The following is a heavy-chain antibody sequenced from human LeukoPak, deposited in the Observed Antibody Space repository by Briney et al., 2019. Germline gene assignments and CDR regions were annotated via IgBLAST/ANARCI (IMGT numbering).Heavy chain of an antibody. CDR3: ARALVAGVTLNALDI. Sequence: GGSLRLSCAASGFSFSSYWMHWVRQVPGKGLVWVARIQYDGSTTNYADSVKGRFTISRDNAKKTLYVQMNSLRAEDTAVYYCARALVAGVTLNALDIWGQGTMVTVSS. CDR1: GFSFSSYW. J-gene: IGHJ3*02. D-gene: IGHD2-15*01. V-gene: IGHV3-74*01. CDR2: IQYDGSTT.